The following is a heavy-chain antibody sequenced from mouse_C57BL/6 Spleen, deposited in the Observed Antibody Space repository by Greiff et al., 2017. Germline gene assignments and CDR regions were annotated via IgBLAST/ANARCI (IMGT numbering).Heavy chain of an antibody. J-gene: IGHJ3*01. D-gene: IGHD1-1*01. V-gene: IGHV5-4*03. CDR1: GFTFSSYA. CDR3: ARAPRDYSWFAY. Sequence: EVKLQESGGGLVKPGGSLKLSCAASGFTFSSYAMSWVRQTPEKRLEWVATISDGGSYTYYPDNVKGRFTISRDNAKNNLYLQMSHLKSEDTAMYYCARAPRDYSWFAYWGQGTLVTVSA. CDR2: ISDGGSYT.